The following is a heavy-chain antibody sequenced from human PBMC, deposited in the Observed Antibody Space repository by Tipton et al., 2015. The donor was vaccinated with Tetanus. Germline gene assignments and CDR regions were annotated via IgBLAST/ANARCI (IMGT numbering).Heavy chain of an antibody. J-gene: IGHJ4*02. CDR1: GGSFSGYY. Sequence: TPSLTCAVYGGSFSGYYWSWIRQPPGKGLEWIGEINHSGSTNYNPSLKSRVTISVDTSKNQFSLKLSSVTAADTAVYYCARGFLLLWFGELSLPGDYWGQGTLVTVSS. V-gene: IGHV4-34*01. D-gene: IGHD3-10*01. CDR3: ARGFLLLWFGELSLPGDY. CDR2: INHSGST.